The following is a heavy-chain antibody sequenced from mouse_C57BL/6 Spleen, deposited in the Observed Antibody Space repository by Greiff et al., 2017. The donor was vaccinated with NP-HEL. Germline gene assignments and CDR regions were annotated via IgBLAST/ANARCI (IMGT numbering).Heavy chain of an antibody. CDR2: ISSGGSYT. Sequence: EVKLVESGGDLVKPGGSLKLSCAASGFTFSSYGMSWVRQTPDKRLEWVATISSGGSYTYYPDSVKGRFTISRDNAKNTLYLQMSSLKSEDTAMYYCARHGPRGGSSYLAWFAYWGQGTLVTVSA. D-gene: IGHD1-1*01. CDR3: ARHGPRGGSSYLAWFAY. CDR1: GFTFSSYG. V-gene: IGHV5-6*02. J-gene: IGHJ3*01.